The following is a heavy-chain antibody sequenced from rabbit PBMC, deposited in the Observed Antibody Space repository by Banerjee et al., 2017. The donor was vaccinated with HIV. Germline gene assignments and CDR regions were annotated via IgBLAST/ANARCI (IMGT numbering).Heavy chain of an antibody. Sequence: QEQLVESGGGLVQPEGSLTLTCTASGFSFSNKYVMCWVRQAPGKGLEWIACINTNSGNTVYASWANGRFTIALDNARTTVFLRMTSLTAADTATYFCARGDTGSRHSPFNLWGPGTLVTVS. J-gene: IGHJ4*01. CDR1: GFSFSNKYV. CDR2: INTNSGNT. CDR3: ARGDTGSRHSPFNL. V-gene: IGHV1S45*01. D-gene: IGHD1-1*01.